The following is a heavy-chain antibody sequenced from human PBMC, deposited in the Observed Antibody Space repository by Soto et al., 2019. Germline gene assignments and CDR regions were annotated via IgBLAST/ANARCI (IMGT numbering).Heavy chain of an antibody. V-gene: IGHV3-11*04. CDR3: ARDRRPGYFAD. J-gene: IGHJ4*02. CDR1: VFTFTDYV. CDR2: ITNNGTNK. Sequence: PGGSLRLSCAASVFTFTDYVMTLIRQAPGKGLECISYITNNGTNKYYADSVRGRYTISRDNAKNTLYLQMNSLRAEDTAVYYCARDRRPGYFADWGQGTMVTVSS.